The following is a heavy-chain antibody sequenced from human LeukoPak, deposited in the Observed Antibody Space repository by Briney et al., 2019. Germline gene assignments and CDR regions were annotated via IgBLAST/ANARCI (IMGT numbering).Heavy chain of an antibody. J-gene: IGHJ4*02. D-gene: IGHD3-22*01. CDR3: ACDDYYDSSGYYYVREERLTPHY. CDR2: INTNTGNP. V-gene: IGHV7-4-1*02. CDR1: GYTFTSYA. Sequence: GASVKVSCKASGYTFTSYAMNWVRQAPGQGLEWMGWINTNTGNPTYAQGFTGRFVFSLDTSVSTAYLQISSLKAEDTAVYYCACDDYYDSSGYYYVREERLTPHYWGQGTLVTVSS.